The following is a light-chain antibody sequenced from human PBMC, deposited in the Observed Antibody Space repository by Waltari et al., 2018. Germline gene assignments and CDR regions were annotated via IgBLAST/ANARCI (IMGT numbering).Light chain of an antibody. CDR2: ASC. CDR3: QQSYSTLWT. J-gene: IGKJ1*01. V-gene: IGKV1-39*01. CDR1: QSISSL. Sequence: DIQMTQSPSSLSASVGDRVTITCRASQSISSLLNWYQQKPGKAPKLLIYASCSLQSGVPSRFSGSGSGTDFTLTISSLQPEDFATYYCQQSYSTLWTFGQGTKVEIK.